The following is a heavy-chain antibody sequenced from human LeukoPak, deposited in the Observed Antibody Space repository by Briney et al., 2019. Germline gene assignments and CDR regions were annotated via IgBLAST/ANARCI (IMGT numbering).Heavy chain of an antibody. Sequence: SETLSLTCAVYGGSFSGYYWSWIRQPPGKGLEWIGEINHSGSTNYNPSLKSRVTISVDTSKNQFSLKLSSVTAADTAVYYCARVRVYCGGDCYSWGGRSYYYYMDVWGKGTTVTVSS. CDR2: INHSGST. J-gene: IGHJ6*03. CDR1: GGSFSGYY. CDR3: ARVRVYCGGDCYSWGGRSYYYYMDV. V-gene: IGHV4-34*01. D-gene: IGHD2-21*01.